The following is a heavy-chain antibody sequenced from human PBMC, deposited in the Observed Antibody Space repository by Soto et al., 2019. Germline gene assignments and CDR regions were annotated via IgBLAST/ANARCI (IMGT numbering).Heavy chain of an antibody. CDR1: GYIFTGYS. CDR2: INPNSGDT. Sequence: ASVNVSCKPSGYIFTGYSIHWVRQAPGQGLEWMGWINPNSGDTIYAQKFQGRATMTRDTSVSTAYLELSSLRSDDTAVYYCAREASAVVSLDYWGQGTLVTVPQ. V-gene: IGHV1-2*02. CDR3: AREASAVVSLDY. D-gene: IGHD6-19*01. J-gene: IGHJ4*02.